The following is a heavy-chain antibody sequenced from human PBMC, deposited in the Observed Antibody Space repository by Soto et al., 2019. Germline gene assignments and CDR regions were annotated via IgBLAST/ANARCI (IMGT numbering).Heavy chain of an antibody. CDR3: AREGYSGYDFDY. J-gene: IGHJ4*02. D-gene: IGHD5-12*01. V-gene: IGHV3-33*01. Sequence: ESGGGVVPPGRSLRLSCAASGFTFSSYGMHWVRQAPGKGLEWVAVIWYDGSNKYYADSVKGRFTISRDNSKNTLYLQMNSLRAEDTAVYYCAREGYSGYDFDYWGQGTLVTVSS. CDR2: IWYDGSNK. CDR1: GFTFSSYG.